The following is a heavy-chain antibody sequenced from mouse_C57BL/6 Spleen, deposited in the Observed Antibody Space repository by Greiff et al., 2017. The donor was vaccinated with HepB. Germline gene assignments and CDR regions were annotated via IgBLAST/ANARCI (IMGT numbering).Heavy chain of an antibody. CDR1: GYTFTDYY. J-gene: IGHJ1*03. CDR2: IDPANGNT. CDR3: AWAYYSNYVGNFDV. Sequence: EVQLQQSGPVLVKPGASVKMSCKASGYTFTDYYMNWVKQSHGKSLEWIGRIDPANGNTKYAPKFQGKATITADTSSNTAYLQLSSLTSEDTAIYYCAWAYYSNYVGNFDVWGTGTTVTVSS. V-gene: IGHV1-19*01. D-gene: IGHD2-5*01.